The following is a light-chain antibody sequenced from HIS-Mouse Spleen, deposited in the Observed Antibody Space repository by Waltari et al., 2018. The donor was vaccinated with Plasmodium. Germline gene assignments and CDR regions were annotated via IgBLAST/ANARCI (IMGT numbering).Light chain of an antibody. CDR3: QSADSSATYVV. J-gene: IGLJ2*01. Sequence: SYELTQPPSVSVSPGQTARITCSGDALPKQYAYWYQQKPGQAPVLVIYKDRERPSGIPERFAGSSSGTTVTLTISGVQAEDEADYYGQSADSSATYVVFGGGTKLTVL. CDR2: KDR. V-gene: IGLV3-25*03. CDR1: ALPKQY.